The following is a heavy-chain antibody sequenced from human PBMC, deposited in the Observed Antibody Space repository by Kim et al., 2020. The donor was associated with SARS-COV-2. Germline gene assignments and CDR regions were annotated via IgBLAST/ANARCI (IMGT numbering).Heavy chain of an antibody. V-gene: IGHV3-23*01. CDR1: GFTFSSYA. J-gene: IGHJ5*02. D-gene: IGHD6-19*01. CDR2: ISGSGGST. Sequence: GGSLRLSCAASGFTFSSYAMSWVRQAPGKGLEWVSAISGSGGSTYYADSVKGRFTISRDNSKNTLYLQMNSLRAEDTAVYYCANEGYSSGWYSGGWFDPWGQGTLVTVSS. CDR3: ANEGYSSGWYSGGWFDP.